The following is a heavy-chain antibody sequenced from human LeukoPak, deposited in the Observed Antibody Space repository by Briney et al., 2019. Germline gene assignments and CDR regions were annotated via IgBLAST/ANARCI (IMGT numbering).Heavy chain of an antibody. CDR2: INPNSGVT. CDR1: GYTFTAYY. J-gene: IGHJ5*02. V-gene: IGHV1-2*02. CDR3: AKIAIAAAVEGDSWFDP. D-gene: IGHD6-13*01. Sequence: ASVKVSCKASGYTFTAYYVHWVRQAPGQGLEWMGWINPNSGVTKYAQKFQGRVTMTRDTSISTAYMELSRLISGDTAVYYCAKIAIAAAVEGDSWFDPWGQGTLVTVSS.